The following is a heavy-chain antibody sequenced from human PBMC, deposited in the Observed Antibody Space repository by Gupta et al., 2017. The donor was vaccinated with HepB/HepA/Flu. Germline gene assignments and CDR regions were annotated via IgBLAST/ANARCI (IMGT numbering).Heavy chain of an antibody. D-gene: IGHD2-15*01. J-gene: IGHJ4*02. CDR2: IRGSGTNT. Sequence: EVQLLESGGGLVQPGGSLRLSCAASGFTFSNYAMSWFRQAPGKGLDWVSTIRGSGTNTYYADAVKGRVTISRDNSKNTLYVHMKSLRAEETAVYYGAKVRCIDVSFCPGGRYFAYGFQGTLVTVYS. CDR3: AKVRCIDVSFCPGGRYFAY. CDR1: GFTFSNYA. V-gene: IGHV3-23*01.